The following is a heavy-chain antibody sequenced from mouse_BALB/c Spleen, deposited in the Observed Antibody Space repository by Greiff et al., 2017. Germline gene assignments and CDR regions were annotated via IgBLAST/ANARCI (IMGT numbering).Heavy chain of an antibody. J-gene: IGHJ2*01. CDR3: HRYDKGGFDY. CDR1: GYTFTSYW. Sequence: VQLQESGAELAKPGASVKMSCKASGYTFTSYWMHWVKQRPGQGLEWIGYINPSTGYTEYNQKFKDKATLTADKSSSTAYMQLSSLASEDSAVYYCHRYDKGGFDYWGQGTTLTVSS. D-gene: IGHD2-14*01. CDR2: INPSTGYT. V-gene: IGHV1-7*01.